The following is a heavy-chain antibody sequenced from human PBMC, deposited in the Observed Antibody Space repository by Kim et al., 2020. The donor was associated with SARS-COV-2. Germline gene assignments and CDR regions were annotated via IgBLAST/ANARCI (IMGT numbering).Heavy chain of an antibody. V-gene: IGHV3-30*18. Sequence: GGSLRLSCAASGLTFTTYAMHWVRQAPGKGLEWVAVISKDGSNKVYGDSVKGRFTVSRDNSKNTLYLQMNSLRAEDTAVYYCAKVGRASGYDLFYYYYD. J-gene: IGHJ6*01. CDR1: GLTFTTYA. D-gene: IGHD5-12*01. CDR2: ISKDGSNK. CDR3: AKVGRASGYDLFYYYYD.